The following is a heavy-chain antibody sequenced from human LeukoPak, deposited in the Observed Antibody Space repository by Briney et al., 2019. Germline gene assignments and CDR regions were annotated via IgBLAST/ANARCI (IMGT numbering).Heavy chain of an antibody. D-gene: IGHD3-10*01. CDR2: INHSGST. Sequence: SETLSLTCAVYGGSFSGYYWSWIRQPPGKGLEWIGEINHSGSTNYNPSLKSRVTTSVDTSKNQFSLKLSSVTAADTAVYYCANFITMVRGVINATGSWFDPWGQGTLVTVSS. J-gene: IGHJ5*02. CDR3: ANFITMVRGVINATGSWFDP. CDR1: GGSFSGYY. V-gene: IGHV4-34*01.